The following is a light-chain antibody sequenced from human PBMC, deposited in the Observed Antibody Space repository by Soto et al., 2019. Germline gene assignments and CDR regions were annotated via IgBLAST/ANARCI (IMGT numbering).Light chain of an antibody. V-gene: IGLV7-46*01. CDR1: TGAVTSNHH. Sequence: QAVVTPEPSLTVSPGGTVTLTCGSSTGAVTSNHHPYWFQQKAGQAPRTLIYDTSNKHSWTPARFSGSLLGDKAALTLSGSQPEDEAQYYCLLSYNAARVFGGGTKVTVL. J-gene: IGLJ2*01. CDR2: DTS. CDR3: LLSYNAARV.